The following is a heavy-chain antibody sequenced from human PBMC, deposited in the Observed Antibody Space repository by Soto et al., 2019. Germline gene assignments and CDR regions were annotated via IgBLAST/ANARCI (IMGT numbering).Heavy chain of an antibody. V-gene: IGHV3-30-3*01. D-gene: IGHD5-12*01. CDR2: ISYDGSNK. CDR3: ARAIVATTGDWFDP. J-gene: IGHJ5*02. CDR1: GFTFSSYA. Sequence: QVQLVESGGGVVQPGRSLRLSCAASGFTFSSYAMHWVRQAPGKGLEWVAVISYDGSNKYYADSVKGRFTISRDNSKNTVYLQRNSLRAEDTAVYYCARAIVATTGDWFDPWGQGTLVTVSS.